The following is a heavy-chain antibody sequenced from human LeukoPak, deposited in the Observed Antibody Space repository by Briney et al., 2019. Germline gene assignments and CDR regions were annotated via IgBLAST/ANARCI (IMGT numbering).Heavy chain of an antibody. CDR1: GGSISSYY. D-gene: IGHD3-10*01. V-gene: IGHV4-4*07. CDR3: ARDPGLLWRYFDL. J-gene: IGHJ2*01. Sequence: PSETLSLTCTISGGSISSYYWSWIRQPAGKGLEWIGRIHNTGSTSYNPSLKSRVTMSVDTSKNQFSLKLSSVTAADTAVYSCARDPGLLWRYFDLGARGPLVLVP. CDR2: IHNTGST.